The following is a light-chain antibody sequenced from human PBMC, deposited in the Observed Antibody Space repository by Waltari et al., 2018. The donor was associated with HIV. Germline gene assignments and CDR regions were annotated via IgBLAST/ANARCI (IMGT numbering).Light chain of an antibody. V-gene: IGKV3-20*01. CDR1: QSVSSSF. CDR2: GAS. Sequence: EIVLTQSPGTLSVSPGERATLSCRASQSVSSSFFAWYQQKPGQAPSLLIYGASSRATGIPDRFSGSGSGTDFTLTISRLEPEDFAVYYCQQYATLSTFGGGTKVEIK. CDR3: QQYATLST. J-gene: IGKJ4*01.